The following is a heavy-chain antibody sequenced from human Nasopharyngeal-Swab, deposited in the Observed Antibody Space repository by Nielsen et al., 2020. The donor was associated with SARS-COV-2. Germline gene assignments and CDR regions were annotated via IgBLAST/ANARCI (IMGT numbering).Heavy chain of an antibody. CDR1: GFTFSSYA. Sequence: GESLKISCAASGFTFSSYAMSWVRQAPGKGLEWVSGVSGSGVSTYYADSVKGRFTISRDNSKNTLYLQMNSLRAEDTAVYYCARVLGDYGDSWGQGTLVTVSS. CDR2: VSGSGVST. D-gene: IGHD1-26*01. CDR3: ARVLGDYGDS. V-gene: IGHV3-23*01. J-gene: IGHJ4*02.